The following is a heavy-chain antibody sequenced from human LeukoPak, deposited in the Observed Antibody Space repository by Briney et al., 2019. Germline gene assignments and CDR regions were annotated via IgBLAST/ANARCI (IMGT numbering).Heavy chain of an antibody. CDR3: ARGDSSGYPYYYYGMDV. V-gene: IGHV1-2*02. J-gene: IGHJ6*02. CDR1: GYTFTVYY. CDR2: INPNSGGT. D-gene: IGHD3-22*01. Sequence: ASVKVSFKASGYTFTVYYMHWVRQAPGQGLEWMGWINPNSGGTNYAQKFQGRVTMTRDTSISTAYMELSRLRSDDTAVYYCARGDSSGYPYYYYGMDVWGQGTTVTVSS.